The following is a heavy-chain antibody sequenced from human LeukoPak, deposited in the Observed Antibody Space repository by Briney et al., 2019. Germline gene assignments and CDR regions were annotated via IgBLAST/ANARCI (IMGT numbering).Heavy chain of an antibody. CDR1: GYSFTSYW. CDR3: ARLVAVAGAGAFDI. V-gene: IGHV5-51*01. J-gene: IGHJ3*02. D-gene: IGHD6-19*01. Sequence: GESLKISCKGSGYSFTSYWIGWVRQMPGKGLEWMGIIYPGDSDTRYSPSFEGQVTISADKSISTAYLPWSSLKASDTAMYYCARLVAVAGAGAFDIWGQGTMVTVSS. CDR2: IYPGDSDT.